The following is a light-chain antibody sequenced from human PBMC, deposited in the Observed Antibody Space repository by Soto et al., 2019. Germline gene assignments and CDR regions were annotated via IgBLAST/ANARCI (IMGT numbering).Light chain of an antibody. CDR1: QTISSW. CDR3: QHYNSYSES. V-gene: IGKV1-5*03. Sequence: DIQMTQSPSTLSVTVKERVTITCRASQTISSWLAWYQQKPGKAPKLLIYKASTLKSGVPSRFSGSGSGTEFTLTISSLQPDDFATYYCQHYNSYSESFGQGTKVDI. CDR2: KAS. J-gene: IGKJ1*01.